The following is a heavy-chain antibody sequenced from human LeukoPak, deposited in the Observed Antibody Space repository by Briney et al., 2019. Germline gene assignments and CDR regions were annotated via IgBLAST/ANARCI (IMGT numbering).Heavy chain of an antibody. CDR2: ISSSSSYI. V-gene: IGHV3-21*01. Sequence: GGSLRLSCAASGFTFSSYSMNWVRQAPGKGLEWVSSISSSSSYIYYADSVKGRFTISRDNAKNSLYLQMSSLRAEDTAVYYCARDPHYYSSGWYVWYGMDVWGQGTTVTVSS. J-gene: IGHJ6*02. CDR1: GFTFSSYS. D-gene: IGHD6-19*01. CDR3: ARDPHYYSSGWYVWYGMDV.